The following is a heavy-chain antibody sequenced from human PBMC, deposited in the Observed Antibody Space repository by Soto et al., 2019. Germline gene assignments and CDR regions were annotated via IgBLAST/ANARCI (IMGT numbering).Heavy chain of an antibody. J-gene: IGHJ4*02. D-gene: IGHD2-15*01. CDR1: GYTFTSYC. Sequence: ASVKVTCKASGYTFTSYCMHWVRQAPGQGLEWIGIINPSGGSTSYAQKFQGRVTMTRDTSTSTVYMELSSLRSEDTAVYYCARVVVVGVGENDDWGQGTLVTVAS. CDR3: ARVVVVGVGENDD. V-gene: IGHV1-46*01. CDR2: INPSGGST.